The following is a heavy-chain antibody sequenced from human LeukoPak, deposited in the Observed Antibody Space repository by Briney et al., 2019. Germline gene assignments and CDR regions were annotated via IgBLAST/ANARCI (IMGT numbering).Heavy chain of an antibody. V-gene: IGHV4-59*08. J-gene: IGHJ4*02. Sequence: PSETLSLTCTVSGVSISTYYWSWLRQPPGKGLEWIGCIYCSGNTNNSPSLKSRVTISVDTSKNQFSLSLTSVTAADTAVYYCVRHRTGTTADYWGQGTLVTVSS. CDR2: IYCSGNT. D-gene: IGHD1-7*01. CDR1: GVSISTYY. CDR3: VRHRTGTTADY.